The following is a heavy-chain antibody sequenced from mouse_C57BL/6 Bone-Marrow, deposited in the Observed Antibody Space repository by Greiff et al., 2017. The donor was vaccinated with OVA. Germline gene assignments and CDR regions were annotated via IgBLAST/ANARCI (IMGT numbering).Heavy chain of an antibody. V-gene: IGHV5-4*01. D-gene: IGHD1-1*01. J-gene: IGHJ1*03. CDR3: ARDGAPNYYGSPPRYFDV. CDR1: GFTFSSYA. CDR2: ISDGGSYT. Sequence: EVQRVESGGGLVKPGGSLKLSCAASGFTFSSYAMSWVRQTPEKRLEWVATISDGGSYTYYPDNVKGRFTISRDNAKNNLYLQMSHLKSEDTAMYYCARDGAPNYYGSPPRYFDVWGTGTTVTVSS.